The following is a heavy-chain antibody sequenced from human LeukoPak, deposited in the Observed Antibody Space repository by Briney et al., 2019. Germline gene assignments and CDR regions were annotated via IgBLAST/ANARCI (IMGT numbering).Heavy chain of an antibody. CDR3: ARDGAGTMFDY. CDR1: GFTFSSYS. Sequence: GGSLRLSCAASGFTFSSYSMDWVRQAPGKGLEWVSSISSGSSYIYYADSVKGRFTISRDNAKNSLYLQMNSLRAEDTAVYYCARDGAGTMFDYWGQGTLVTVSS. V-gene: IGHV3-21*01. CDR2: ISSGSSYI. D-gene: IGHD1-1*01. J-gene: IGHJ4*02.